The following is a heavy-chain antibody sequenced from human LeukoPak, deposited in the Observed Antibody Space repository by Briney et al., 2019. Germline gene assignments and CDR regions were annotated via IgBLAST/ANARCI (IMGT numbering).Heavy chain of an antibody. V-gene: IGHV2-5*02. CDR1: GFSLSTSGVG. CDR3: ALAKMAVRGSFSFDY. CDR2: IYWDDDK. Sequence: ASGPTLVNPTQTLTLTCTFSGFSLSTSGVGVGWIRQPPGKALEWLALIYWDDDKRYSPSLKSRLTITKDTSKNQVVLTMTNMDPVDTATYYCALAKMAVRGSFSFDYWGQGTLVTVSS. J-gene: IGHJ4*02. D-gene: IGHD5-24*01.